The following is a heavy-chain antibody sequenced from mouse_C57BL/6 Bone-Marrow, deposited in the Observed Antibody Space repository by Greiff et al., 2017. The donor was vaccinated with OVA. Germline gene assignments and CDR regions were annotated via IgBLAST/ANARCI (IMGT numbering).Heavy chain of an antibody. V-gene: IGHV5-17*01. J-gene: IGHJ2*01. D-gene: IGHD4-1*01. CDR3: ARTGFDY. CDR1: GFTFSDYG. Sequence: EVKLMESGGGLVKPGGSLKLSCAASGFTFSDYGMHWVRQAPEKGLEWVAYISSGSSTIYYADTVKGRFTISRDNAKNTLFLQMTSRRSEDKAMYYCARTGFDYWGQGTTLTVSS. CDR2: ISSGSSTI.